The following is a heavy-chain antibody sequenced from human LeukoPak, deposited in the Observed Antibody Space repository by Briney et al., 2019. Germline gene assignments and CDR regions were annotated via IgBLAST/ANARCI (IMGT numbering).Heavy chain of an antibody. V-gene: IGHV1-8*03. CDR2: MNPNSGNT. D-gene: IGHD6-13*01. CDR1: GYTFTSYG. Sequence: ASVKVSCKASGYTFTSYGISWVRQATGQGLEWMGWMNPNSGNTGYAQKFQGRVTITRNTSISTAYMELSSLRSEDTAVYYCARGQGIAAAGLTDYWGQGTLVTVSS. CDR3: ARGQGIAAAGLTDY. J-gene: IGHJ4*02.